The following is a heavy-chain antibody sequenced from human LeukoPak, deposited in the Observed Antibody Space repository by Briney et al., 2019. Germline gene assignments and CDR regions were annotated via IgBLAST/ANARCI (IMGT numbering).Heavy chain of an antibody. CDR2: ISHTFDI. CDR1: GFTFSSFE. J-gene: IGHJ4*02. V-gene: IGHV3-48*03. D-gene: IGHD3-22*01. Sequence: GGSLRLSCAASGFTFSSFEVNWVRQAPGKGLEWISHISHTFDIKYADSVKGRFTIYRDNAKNSQYLQMTSLRAQDTGIYYCARSSGSYRPFDSWGQGTLVIVSS. CDR3: ARSSGSYRPFDS.